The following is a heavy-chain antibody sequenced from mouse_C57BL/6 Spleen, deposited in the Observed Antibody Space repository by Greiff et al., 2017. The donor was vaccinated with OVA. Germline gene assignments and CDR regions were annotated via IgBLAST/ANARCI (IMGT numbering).Heavy chain of an antibody. CDR2: IDPSDSYT. CDR3: AREGVGDFDY. V-gene: IGHV1-69*01. D-gene: IGHD1-3*01. CDR1: GYTFTSYW. Sequence: QVQLQQPGAELVMPGASVKLSCKASGYTFTSYWMHWVKQRPGQGLEWIGEIDPSDSYTNYNQKFKGKSTLTVDTSSSTAYMQLSSLTSEDSAVYYCAREGVGDFDYWGQGTTLTVSS. J-gene: IGHJ2*01.